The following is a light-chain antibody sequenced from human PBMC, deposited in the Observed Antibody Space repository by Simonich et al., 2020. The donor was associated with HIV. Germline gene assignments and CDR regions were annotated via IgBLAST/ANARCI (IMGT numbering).Light chain of an antibody. J-gene: IGLJ2*01. CDR3: CSYAGRVV. CDR1: SSDVGSYNL. Sequence: QSALTQSASVSGSPGQSITISCTGTSSDVGSYNLVSWYQQHPGTAPKLLIYEDTRRPSGVSNRFSGSKSGNTASLTISGLQADDESDYYCCSYAGRVVFGGGTKLTVL. CDR2: EDT. V-gene: IGLV2-23*01.